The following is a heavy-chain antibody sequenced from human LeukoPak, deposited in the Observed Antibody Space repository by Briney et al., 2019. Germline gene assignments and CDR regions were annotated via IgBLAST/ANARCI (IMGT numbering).Heavy chain of an antibody. J-gene: IGHJ5*02. Sequence: GGSLRLSCAASGFTFSSYGMHWVRQAPGEGLEWVAVIWYDGSNKDYADSVKGRFTISRDNSKNTLYLQMNSLRAEDTAVYYCAKDPSSSWYPGDWFDPWGQGTLVTVSS. V-gene: IGHV3-33*06. CDR1: GFTFSSYG. D-gene: IGHD6-13*01. CDR3: AKDPSSSWYPGDWFDP. CDR2: IWYDGSNK.